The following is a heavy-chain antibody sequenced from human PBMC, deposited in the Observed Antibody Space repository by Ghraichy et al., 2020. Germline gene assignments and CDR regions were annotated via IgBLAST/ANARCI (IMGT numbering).Heavy chain of an antibody. CDR3: ARDTFWAAEEAFRDVTYHGMDV. D-gene: IGHD6-13*01. Sequence: SETLSLTCAVYGGSFSGYYWSWIRQPPGKGLEWIGEINHSGSTNYNPSLKSRVTISVDTSKNQFSLKLSSVTAADTAVYYCARDTFWAAEEAFRDVTYHGMDVWGQGTTVTVSS. J-gene: IGHJ6*02. CDR2: INHSGST. V-gene: IGHV4-34*01. CDR1: GGSFSGYY.